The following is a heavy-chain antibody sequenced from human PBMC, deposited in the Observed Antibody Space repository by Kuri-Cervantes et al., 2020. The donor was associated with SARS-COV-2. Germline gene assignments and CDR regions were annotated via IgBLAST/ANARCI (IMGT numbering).Heavy chain of an antibody. CDR1: GYTFSTYT. J-gene: IGHJ6*02. Sequence: GGSLRLSCVGAGYTFSTYTMSWVRQAPGKGLEWVAAISASGNTPFYADSVKGRFTISRDNSKTTLYLQMDNLRAEDTAFYYCASGDSSSSWNGYYYYGMDVWGQGTTVTVSS. CDR3: ASGDSSSSWNGYYYYGMDV. D-gene: IGHD6-6*01. V-gene: IGHV3-23*01. CDR2: ISASGNTP.